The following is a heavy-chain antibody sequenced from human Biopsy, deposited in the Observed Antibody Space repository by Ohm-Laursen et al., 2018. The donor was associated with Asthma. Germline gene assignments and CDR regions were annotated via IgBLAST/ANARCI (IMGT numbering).Heavy chain of an antibody. V-gene: IGHV1-18*04. J-gene: IGHJ5*02. Sequence: SAKVSCKASGYTFSNYAISWVRQAPGQGLEWMGWISGYNGDTKFAQNVKGRLSLTTDTSTSTAYMELRSLTSDDTAVYYCVRDKVVVVPGSKGPTDWFDPWGQGTLVTVSS. CDR2: ISGYNGDT. CDR3: VRDKVVVVPGSKGPTDWFDP. CDR1: GYTFSNYA. D-gene: IGHD2-15*01.